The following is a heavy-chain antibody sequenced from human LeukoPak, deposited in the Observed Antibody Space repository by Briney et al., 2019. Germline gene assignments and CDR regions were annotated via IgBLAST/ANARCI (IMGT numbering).Heavy chain of an antibody. CDR2: MNPNSGNT. J-gene: IGHJ5*02. D-gene: IGHD6-13*01. CDR3: ARGGRIAAAVNWFDP. V-gene: IGHV1-8*03. Sequence: GASVKVSCKASGYTFTSYDINWVRQATGQGLEWMGWMNPNSGNTGYAQKFQGRVIITRNTSISTAYMELSSLRSEDTAVYYCARGGRIAAAVNWFDPWGQGTLVTVSS. CDR1: GYTFTSYD.